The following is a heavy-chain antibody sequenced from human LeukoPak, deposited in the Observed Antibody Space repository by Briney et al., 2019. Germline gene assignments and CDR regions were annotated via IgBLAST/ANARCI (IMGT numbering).Heavy chain of an antibody. V-gene: IGHV3-48*04. CDR1: GFTFSSYS. CDR3: ARDQGYGSGSYYSD. Sequence: GGSLRLSCAASGFTFSSYSMNWVRQAPGKGLEWVSYISSSSSTIYYADSVKGRFTISRDNAKNSLYLQMNSLRAEDTAVYYCARDQGYGSGSYYSDWGQGTLVTVSS. D-gene: IGHD3-10*01. J-gene: IGHJ4*02. CDR2: ISSSSSTI.